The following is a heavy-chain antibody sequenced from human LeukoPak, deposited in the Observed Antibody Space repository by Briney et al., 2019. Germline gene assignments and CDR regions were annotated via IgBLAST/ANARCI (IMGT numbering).Heavy chain of an antibody. CDR3: AREGGSYYEGAFDI. V-gene: IGHV1-69*13. J-gene: IGHJ3*02. Sequence: SVKVSCKASGGTFSSYAISWVRQAPGQGLEWMGGIIPIFGTANYAQKFQGRVTITADESTSTAYMELSSLRSEDTAVYYCAREGGSYYEGAFDIWGQGTMVTVSS. CDR2: IIPIFGTA. CDR1: GGTFSSYA. D-gene: IGHD1-26*01.